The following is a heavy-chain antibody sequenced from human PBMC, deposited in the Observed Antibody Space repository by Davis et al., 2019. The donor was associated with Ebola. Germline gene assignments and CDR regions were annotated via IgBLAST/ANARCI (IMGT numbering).Heavy chain of an antibody. D-gene: IGHD3-9*01. V-gene: IGHV1-3*01. CDR1: GYTFTRNA. J-gene: IGHJ4*02. CDR2: TKADNGDR. CDR3: ARDGGRFSDWLWN. Sequence: ASVKVSCKASGYTFTRNAIHWVRQAAGQRAVWMGWTKADNGDRKYSQQFQHRVIISSDASASTAYLEMSSLRSDDTAIYYCARDGGRFSDWLWNWGQGTLVTVSS.